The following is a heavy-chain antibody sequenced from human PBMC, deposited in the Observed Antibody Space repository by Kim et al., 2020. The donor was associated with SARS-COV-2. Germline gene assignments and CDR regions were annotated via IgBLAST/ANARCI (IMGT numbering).Heavy chain of an antibody. D-gene: IGHD2-15*01. CDR2: SN. J-gene: IGHJ3*02. Sequence: SNDYAVSVKSRMTFNPDTSKNQFSLQVNSVAPVDTAVYYCARGGAYAFDIWGQGTMVTVSS. CDR3: ARGGAYAFDI. V-gene: IGHV6-1*01.